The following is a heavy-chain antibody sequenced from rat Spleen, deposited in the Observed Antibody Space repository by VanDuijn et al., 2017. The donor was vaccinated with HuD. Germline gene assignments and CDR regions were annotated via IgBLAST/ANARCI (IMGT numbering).Heavy chain of an antibody. CDR3: ARQEDYGGYSRDYFDY. Sequence: VQLVESGGGLAQPGRSLKLSCVASGFTFSSYWMHWIRQAPGKGLEWVASVSYEGSTTFYGDSVKGRFTISRDNAKSTLYLQMNSLRSEDTATYYCARQEDYGGYSRDYFDYWGQGVMVTVSS. V-gene: IGHV5-22*01. CDR2: VSYEGSTT. CDR1: GFTFSSYW. D-gene: IGHD1-11*01. J-gene: IGHJ2*01.